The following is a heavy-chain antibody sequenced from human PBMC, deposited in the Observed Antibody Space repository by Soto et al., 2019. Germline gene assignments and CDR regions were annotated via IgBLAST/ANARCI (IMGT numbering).Heavy chain of an antibody. CDR3: AREAVNYYSGMDV. D-gene: IGHD3-10*01. CDR2: IKPSGGSV. V-gene: IGHV1-46*01. CDR1: GYIFSSYY. J-gene: IGHJ6*02. Sequence: QVELVQSGAEVKKPGASVKMSCKAPGYIFSSYYMHWLRQAHGQGREWLVVIKPSGGSVTYAQKFQGRVTMTWDTSTTTVYMELSGLSSEDAAVYYCAREAVNYYSGMDVWGQGTAVTVSS.